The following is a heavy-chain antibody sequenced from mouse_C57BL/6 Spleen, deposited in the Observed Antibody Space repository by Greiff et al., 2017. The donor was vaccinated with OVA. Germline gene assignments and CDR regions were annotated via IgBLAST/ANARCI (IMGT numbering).Heavy chain of an antibody. D-gene: IGHD2-5*01. CDR1: GYTFTDYN. V-gene: IGHV1-18*01. J-gene: IGHJ4*01. CDR3: ARLERAYSNYAMDY. CDR2: INPNNGGT. Sequence: EVKLMESGPELVKPGASVKIPCKASGYTFTDYNMDWVKQSHGKSLEWIGDINPNNGGTIYNQKFKGKATLTVDKSSSTAYMELRSLTSEDTAVYYCARLERAYSNYAMDYWGQGTSVTVSS.